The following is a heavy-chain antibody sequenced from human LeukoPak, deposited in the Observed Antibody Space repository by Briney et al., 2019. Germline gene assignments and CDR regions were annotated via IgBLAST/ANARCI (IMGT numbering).Heavy chain of an antibody. CDR3: AKGVLPATENWFDP. V-gene: IGHV3-20*03. CDR1: GFTFDDYG. Sequence: GGSLRLSFAASGFTFDDYGMSWVGKAPGKGLEWVSGINWNGGSTGYADSVKGRFTISRDNAKNSLYLQMNSLRAEDTALYYCAKGVLPATENWFDPWGQGTLVTVSS. J-gene: IGHJ5*02. CDR2: INWNGGST. D-gene: IGHD2-15*01.